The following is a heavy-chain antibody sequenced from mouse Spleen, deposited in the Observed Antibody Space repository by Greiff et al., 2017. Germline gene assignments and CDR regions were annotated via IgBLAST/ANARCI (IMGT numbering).Heavy chain of an antibody. CDR2: IYPGSGST. J-gene: IGHJ2*01. CDR1: GYSFTSYW. Sequence: QVQLQQSGTVLARPGASVKMSCKASGYSFTSYWMHWVKQRPGQGLEWIGDIYPGSGSTNYNEKFKSKATLTVDTSSSTAYMQLSSLTSEDSAVYYCARDYRYDDYWGQGTTLTVSS. D-gene: IGHD2-14*01. V-gene: IGHV1-55*01. CDR3: ARDYRYDDY.